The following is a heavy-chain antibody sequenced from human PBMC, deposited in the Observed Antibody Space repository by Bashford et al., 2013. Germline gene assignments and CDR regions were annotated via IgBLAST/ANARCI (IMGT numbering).Heavy chain of an antibody. J-gene: IGHJ3*01. Sequence: GSLRLSCEVSGFHFDDYGMNWVRQGPGKGLEWVSGINWNSDYRGYAASVKGRFTISRDRDKRSLYLQMDNLRVEDTARYYCVRDVTLVVTFHDAYDLWGQGTMVTVSS. CDR3: VRDVTLVVTFHDAYDL. V-gene: IGHV3-20*04. CDR2: INWNSDYR. D-gene: IGHD2-21*02. CDR1: GFHFDDYG.